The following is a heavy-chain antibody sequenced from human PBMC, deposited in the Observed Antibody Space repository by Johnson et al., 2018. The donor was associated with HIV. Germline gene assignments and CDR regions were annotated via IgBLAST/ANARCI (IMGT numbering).Heavy chain of an antibody. Sequence: VQLVESGGGVVQPGRSLRLSCAASGFTFSSYAMHWVRQAPGKGLEWVAVIRYDGSNKYYADSVKGRFTISRDNSKNTLYLQMNSLRAEDTAVYYCANLAASAAFDIWGQGTMVTVSS. CDR2: IRYDGSNK. CDR1: GFTFSSYA. V-gene: IGHV3-30*04. J-gene: IGHJ3*02. D-gene: IGHD6-25*01. CDR3: ANLAASAAFDI.